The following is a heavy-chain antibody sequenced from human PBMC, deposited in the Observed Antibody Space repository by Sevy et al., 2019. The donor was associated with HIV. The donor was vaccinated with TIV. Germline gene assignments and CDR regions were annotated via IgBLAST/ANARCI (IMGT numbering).Heavy chain of an antibody. CDR1: GFTFSSYA. D-gene: IGHD3-22*01. J-gene: IGHJ4*02. CDR3: ASHYYDSTGYYFALDY. CDR2: ISYDGNNK. V-gene: IGHV3-30*04. Sequence: GESLKISCTASGFTFSSYAMYWVRQAPGKGLEWVAVISYDGNNKDYADSVKGRFTISRDNSKNTLYLQMNSLRAEDTAVYYCASHYYDSTGYYFALDYWGQGTLVTVSS.